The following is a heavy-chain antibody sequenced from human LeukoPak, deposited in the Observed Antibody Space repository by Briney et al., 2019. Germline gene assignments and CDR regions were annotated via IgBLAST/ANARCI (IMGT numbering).Heavy chain of an antibody. V-gene: IGHV1-46*01. CDR3: ARDFWYYYDSSGYYYDY. Sequence: ASVKVSCKASGYTFINYFVHWVRQATGQGLEWMGVINPRSGGTTYAQKFQGRVTMTRDTSTSTVYMELSSLRSEDTAVYYCARDFWYYYDSSGYYYDYWGQGTLVTVSS. D-gene: IGHD3-22*01. CDR1: GYTFINYF. CDR2: INPRSGGT. J-gene: IGHJ4*02.